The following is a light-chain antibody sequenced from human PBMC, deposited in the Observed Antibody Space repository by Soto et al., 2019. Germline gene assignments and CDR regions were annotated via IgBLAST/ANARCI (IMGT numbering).Light chain of an antibody. CDR3: ATWDDSLHAWV. J-gene: IGLJ3*02. V-gene: IGLV2-14*02. CDR2: GNN. CDR1: SSDFGIYNL. Sequence: QSALTQPASVSGSPGQSITISCTATSSDFGIYNLVSWYRQHPGKAPQVLIHGNNLRPSGVPDRFSGSKSGTSASLAISGLQSEDEADYYCATWDDSLHAWVFGGGTKLTVL.